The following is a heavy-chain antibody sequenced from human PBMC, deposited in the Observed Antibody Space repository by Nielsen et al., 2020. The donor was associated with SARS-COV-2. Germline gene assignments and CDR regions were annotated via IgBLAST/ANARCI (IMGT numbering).Heavy chain of an antibody. V-gene: IGHV4-59*12. CDR2: IYYSGNT. D-gene: IGHD3-10*01. J-gene: IGHJ6*02. CDR3: ARVIPGGSTSPMVRGVSHYYYGMDV. CDR1: GGSISSYY. Sequence: SETLSLTCTVSGGSISSYYWSWIRQPPGKGLEWIGYIYYSGNTNHNPSLKSRVTISVDTSKNQFSLKLSSVTAADTAVYYCARVIPGGSTSPMVRGVSHYYYGMDVWGQGTTVTVSS.